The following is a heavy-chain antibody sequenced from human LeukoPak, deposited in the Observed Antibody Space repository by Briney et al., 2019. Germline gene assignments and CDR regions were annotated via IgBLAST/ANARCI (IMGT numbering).Heavy chain of an antibody. CDR2: ISGTGGRT. CDR3: AKDLRRWGRSSSSQNFDY. V-gene: IGHV3-23*01. Sequence: GGSLRLSCAASGFTFSSYAMSWVRQAPGKGLEWVSAISGTGGRTYYADSVKGRFTISRDNSKNTLYLQMNSLRAEDTAVYYCAKDLRRWGRSSSSQNFDYWGQGTLVTVSS. J-gene: IGHJ4*02. D-gene: IGHD6-13*01. CDR1: GFTFSSYA.